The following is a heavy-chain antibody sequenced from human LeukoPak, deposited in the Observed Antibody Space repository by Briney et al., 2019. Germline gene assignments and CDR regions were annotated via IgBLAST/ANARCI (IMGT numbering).Heavy chain of an antibody. Sequence: GASVKVSCKASGYTFTGYYMHWVRQAPGQGLGWMGWINPNSGGTNYAQKFQGRVTMTRDTSISTAYMELSRLRSDDTVVYYCAREDYYGSGSYNAFDIWGQGTMVTVSS. V-gene: IGHV1-2*02. CDR1: GYTFTGYY. CDR3: AREDYYGSGSYNAFDI. J-gene: IGHJ3*02. D-gene: IGHD3-10*01. CDR2: INPNSGGT.